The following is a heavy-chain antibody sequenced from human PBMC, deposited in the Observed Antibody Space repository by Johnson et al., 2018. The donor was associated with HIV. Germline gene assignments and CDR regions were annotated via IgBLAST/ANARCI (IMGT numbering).Heavy chain of an antibody. J-gene: IGHJ3*02. CDR1: GFTFSSYA. V-gene: IGHV3-30-3*01. CDR3: TKGWRQLWPTGDGAFDI. CDR2: ISYDGSNK. D-gene: IGHD5-18*01. Sequence: QVQLVESGGGVVQPGRSLRLSCAASGFTFSSYAMHWVRQAPGKGLEWVAVISYDGSNKYYADSVKGRFTISRDTSKNTLYLQMNSLKTGDTAVYYCTKGWRQLWPTGDGAFDIWGQGTMVTVSS.